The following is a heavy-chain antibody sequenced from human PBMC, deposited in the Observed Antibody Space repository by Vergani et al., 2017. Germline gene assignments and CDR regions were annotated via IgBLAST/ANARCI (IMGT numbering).Heavy chain of an antibody. V-gene: IGHV4-31*03. J-gene: IGHJ4*02. CDR1: GGSVSSGGFY. Sequence: QVQLQESGPGLVKPSQTLSLTCTVSGGSVSSGGFYWSWIRQHPGKGLEWIAYIYYSGSTHYNPSLKSRVTISVDTSKNQFSLKLSSVTAADTAVYYCARVVVGATGITDLDYWGQGTLVTVSS. D-gene: IGHD1-26*01. CDR2: IYYSGST. CDR3: ARVVVGATGITDLDY.